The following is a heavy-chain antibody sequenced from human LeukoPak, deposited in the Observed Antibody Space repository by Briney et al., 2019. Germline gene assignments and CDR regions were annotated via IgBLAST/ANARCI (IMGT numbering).Heavy chain of an antibody. CDR3: ARDPSNSSGWKTWFDP. CDR1: GYTFTSYD. J-gene: IGHJ5*02. D-gene: IGHD6-19*01. CDR2: MNPNSGNT. Sequence: ASVKVSCKASGYTFTSYDINWVRQATGQGLEWLGWMNPNSGNTDYAQKFQGRVTITRNTSISTAYMELSSLRSEDTAVYYCARDPSNSSGWKTWFDPWGQGTLVTVSS. V-gene: IGHV1-8*03.